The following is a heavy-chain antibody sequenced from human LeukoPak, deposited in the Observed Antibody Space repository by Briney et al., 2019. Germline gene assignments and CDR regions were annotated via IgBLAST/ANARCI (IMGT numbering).Heavy chain of an antibody. V-gene: IGHV4-38-2*02. CDR2: IYHSGST. CDR3: ARVKVPAAPFDY. D-gene: IGHD2-2*01. Sequence: SETLSLTCTVSGYSISSGYYWGWIRPPPGKGLEWIGSIYHSGSTYYNPSLKSRVTISVDTSKNQFSLKLSSVTAADTAVYYCARVKVPAAPFDYWGQGTLVTVAS. CDR1: GYSISSGYY. J-gene: IGHJ4*02.